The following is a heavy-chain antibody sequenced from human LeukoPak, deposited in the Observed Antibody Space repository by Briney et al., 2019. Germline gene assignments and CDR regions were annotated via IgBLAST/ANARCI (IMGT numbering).Heavy chain of an antibody. CDR2: ISSSSSAI. J-gene: IGHJ4*02. Sequence: GGSLRLSCAASGFTFSRYSMNWVRQAPGKRPQWVSYISSSSSAIYYADSVRGRFTISRDNAKNSLYLQMNSLRDEDTAVYYCARDGEMATNPYYFDYWGQGTLVTVSS. V-gene: IGHV3-48*02. CDR3: ARDGEMATNPYYFDY. CDR1: GFTFSRYS. D-gene: IGHD5-24*01.